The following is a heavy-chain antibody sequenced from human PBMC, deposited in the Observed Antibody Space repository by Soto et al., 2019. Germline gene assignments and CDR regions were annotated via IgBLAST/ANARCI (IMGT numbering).Heavy chain of an antibody. CDR3: AHSRGYYYGTGSPQDYRFDP. J-gene: IGHJ5*02. CDR1: GGTFSSYA. V-gene: IGHV1-69*01. Sequence: QVQLVQSGAEVKKPGSSVTVSCKASGGTFSSYAISWVRQAPGQGLEWMGGIIPIFGTANYAQKFQGRVTITADESTITAYMGLSSLRSQETAVYYCAHSRGYYYGTGSPQDYRFDPWGKGTLVTVSS. D-gene: IGHD3-10*01. CDR2: IIPIFGTA.